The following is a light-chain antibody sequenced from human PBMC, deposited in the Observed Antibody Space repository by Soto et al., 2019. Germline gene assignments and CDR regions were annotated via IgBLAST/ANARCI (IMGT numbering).Light chain of an antibody. J-gene: IGKJ5*01. CDR1: QNVDKF. CDR2: DSS. Sequence: EIELTQSPATLSLSPGETATLSCRASQNVDKFLAWYQQRPGQPHRLLIFDSSNRATGVPVRFSGSGSGTVFTLTIGSLEPEDSAVYYGQQRNNWPTITVGQGTRREIK. CDR3: QQRNNWPTIT. V-gene: IGKV3-11*01.